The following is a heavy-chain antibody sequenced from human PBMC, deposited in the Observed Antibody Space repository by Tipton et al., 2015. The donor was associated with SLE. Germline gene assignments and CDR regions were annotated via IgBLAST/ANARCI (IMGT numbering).Heavy chain of an antibody. J-gene: IGHJ4*02. CDR2: IYHSGST. V-gene: IGHV4-30-2*01. Sequence: TLSLTCAVYGGSISSGGYSWSWIRQPPGKGLEWIGYIYHSGSTYYNPSLKSRVAISVDTSKNQFSLKLSSVTAADTAVYYCARDSPHGVGKDYWGQGTLVTVSS. CDR1: GGSISSGGYS. D-gene: IGHD7-27*01. CDR3: ARDSPHGVGKDY.